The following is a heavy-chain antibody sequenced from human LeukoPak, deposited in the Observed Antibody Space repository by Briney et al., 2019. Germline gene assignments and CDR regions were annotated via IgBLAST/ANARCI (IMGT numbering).Heavy chain of an antibody. CDR3: ARDELGYYYDSSGYSLDY. D-gene: IGHD3-22*01. V-gene: IGHV3-30-3*01. J-gene: IGHJ4*02. Sequence: GGSLRLSCAASGFTFSSYAMHWVRQAPGKGLEWVAVISYDGSNEYYADSVKGRFTISRDNSKNTLYLQMNSLRAEDTAVYYCARDELGYYYDSSGYSLDYWGQGTLVTVSS. CDR1: GFTFSSYA. CDR2: ISYDGSNE.